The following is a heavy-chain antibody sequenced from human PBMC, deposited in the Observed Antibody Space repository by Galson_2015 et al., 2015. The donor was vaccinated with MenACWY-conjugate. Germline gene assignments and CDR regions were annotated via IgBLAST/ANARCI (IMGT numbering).Heavy chain of an antibody. CDR3: ARQSYSTGWYGDY. Sequence: QSGAEVKKPGESLKTSCKGSGYNFNNYWVGWVRQMPGKGLEWMGIIYPGDSETRSSPSFQGQVTPSADKSISTAYLQWSSLKASDSAIYYCARQSYSTGWYGDYWGQGTLVTVSS. CDR2: IYPGDSET. J-gene: IGHJ4*02. V-gene: IGHV5-51*01. CDR1: GYNFNNYW. D-gene: IGHD6-19*01.